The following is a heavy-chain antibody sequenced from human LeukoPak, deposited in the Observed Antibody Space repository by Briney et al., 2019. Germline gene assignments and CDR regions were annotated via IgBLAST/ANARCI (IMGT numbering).Heavy chain of an antibody. CDR1: GFTFSSYG. CDR2: IWYDGSNK. Sequence: PGRSLRLSGAASGFTFSSYGMHWVRQAPGKGLEWVAVIWYDGSNKYYADSVKGRFTISRDNSKNTLYLQMNSLRAEDTAVYYCAKVWFRGGSSRGYYYYMDVWGKGTTVTVSS. J-gene: IGHJ6*03. D-gene: IGHD2-15*01. V-gene: IGHV3-33*06. CDR3: AKVWFRGGSSRGYYYYMDV.